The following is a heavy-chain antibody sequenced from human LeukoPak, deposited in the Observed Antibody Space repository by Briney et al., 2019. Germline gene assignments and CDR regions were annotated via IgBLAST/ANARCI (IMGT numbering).Heavy chain of an antibody. CDR2: ISYDGSNK. V-gene: IGHV3-30*14. J-gene: IGHJ4*02. CDR3: AREGIEGLDY. CDR1: GFTFSSYA. Sequence: PGGSLRLSCAASGFTFSSYAMHWVRQAPGKGLEWVAVISYDGSNKYYADSVKGRFTISRDNSKNTLYLQMNSLRAEDTAVYYCAREGIEGLDYWGQGTLVTVSS.